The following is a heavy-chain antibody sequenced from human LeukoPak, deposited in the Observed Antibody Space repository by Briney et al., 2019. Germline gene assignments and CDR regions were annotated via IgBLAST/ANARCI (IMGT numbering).Heavy chain of an antibody. Sequence: GGSLRLSCATSGFTFSNYNMNWVRQAPGKGLEWVSSISSSSNYIYYADSVKGRFTISRDNAKNSLYLQMNSLRAEDTAVYYCARGGNGFDIWGQGTMVTVSS. CDR1: GFTFSNYN. V-gene: IGHV3-21*01. CDR2: ISSSSNYI. CDR3: ARGGNGFDI. J-gene: IGHJ3*02.